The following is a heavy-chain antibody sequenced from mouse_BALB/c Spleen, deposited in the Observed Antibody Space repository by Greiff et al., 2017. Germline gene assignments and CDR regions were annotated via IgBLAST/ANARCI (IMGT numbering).Heavy chain of an antibody. CDR2: INPSNGRT. V-gene: IGHV1S81*02. D-gene: IGHD2-1*01. J-gene: IGHJ4*01. CDR1: GYTFTSYW. Sequence: VQLQQSGAELVKPGASVKLSCKASGYTFTSYWMHWVKQRPGQGLEWIGEINPSNGRTNYNEKFKSKATLTVDKSSSTAYMQLSSLTSEDSAVYYCASPYGSYAMDYWGQGTSVTVSS. CDR3: ASPYGSYAMDY.